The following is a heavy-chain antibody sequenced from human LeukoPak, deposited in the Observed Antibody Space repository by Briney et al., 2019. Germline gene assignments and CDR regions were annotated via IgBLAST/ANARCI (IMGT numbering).Heavy chain of an antibody. CDR2: TYYSGST. CDR1: GGLISSSSDY. J-gene: IGHJ5*02. CDR3: ARVGNYCSSTSCYYYRVLGNWFDP. V-gene: IGHV4-39*01. Sequence: PSETLSLTCTVSGGLISSSSDYWGWIRQPPGTGLEWIGSTYYSGSTCYNPSLKSRVTISVHTSKSQFSLKLSSVTAADTAVYYCARVGNYCSSTSCYYYRVLGNWFDPWGQGTLVTVSS. D-gene: IGHD2-2*01.